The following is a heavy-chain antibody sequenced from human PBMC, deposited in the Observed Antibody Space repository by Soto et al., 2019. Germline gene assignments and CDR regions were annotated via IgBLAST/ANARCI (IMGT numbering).Heavy chain of an antibody. Sequence: GGSLRLSCAASGFTFSSYGMHWVRQAPGKGLEWVAVISYDGSNKYYADSVKGRFTISRDNSKNTLYLQMNSLRAEDTAVYYCAKDRITYYDFWSGYFPYYYGMDVWGQGTTVTVSS. D-gene: IGHD3-3*01. CDR2: ISYDGSNK. J-gene: IGHJ6*02. CDR3: AKDRITYYDFWSGYFPYYYGMDV. CDR1: GFTFSSYG. V-gene: IGHV3-30*18.